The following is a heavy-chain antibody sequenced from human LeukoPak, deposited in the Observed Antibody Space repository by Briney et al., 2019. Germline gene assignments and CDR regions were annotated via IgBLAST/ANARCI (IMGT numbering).Heavy chain of an antibody. D-gene: IGHD2-2*01. J-gene: IGHJ5*02. CDR3: GRGGYCTITTCYLIDP. CDR1: GFTFSSYW. Sequence: GGSLRLSCAASGFTFSSYWMSWVRQAPGKGLEWVANINQDGSEKNYVDSVKGRFTTSRDNSKNSLYLQINSLRAEDTAVYYCGRGGYCTITTCYLIDPWGQGTLVTVSS. V-gene: IGHV3-7*04. CDR2: INQDGSEK.